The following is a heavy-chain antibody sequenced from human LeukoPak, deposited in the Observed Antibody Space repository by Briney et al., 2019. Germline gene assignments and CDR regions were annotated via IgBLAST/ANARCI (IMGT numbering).Heavy chain of an antibody. CDR3: ARMGYYYDSSGYYSLYYYYYMDV. V-gene: IGHV2-70*11. CDR1: GFSLSTSGMC. D-gene: IGHD3-22*01. CDR2: IDWDDDK. Sequence: SGPALVKPTQTLTLTCTFSGFSLSTSGMCVSWIRQPPGKALEWLARIDWDDDKYYSTSLKTRLTISKDTSKNQVVLTMTNMDPVGTATYYCARMGYYYDSSGYYSLYYYYYMDVWGKGTTVTVSS. J-gene: IGHJ6*03.